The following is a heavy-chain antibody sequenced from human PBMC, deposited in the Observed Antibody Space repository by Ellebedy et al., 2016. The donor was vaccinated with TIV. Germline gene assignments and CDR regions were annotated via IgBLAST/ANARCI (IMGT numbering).Heavy chain of an antibody. V-gene: IGHV4-4*02. CDR2: IYHSGST. D-gene: IGHD6-6*01. CDR1: GGSISSSNW. J-gene: IGHJ4*02. CDR3: ARTSSSSLIFDY. Sequence: MPSETLSLTCAVSGGSISSSNWWSWVRQPPGKGLEWIGEIYHSGSTNYNPSLKSRVTISVDKSKNQFSLKLSSVTAADTAVCYCARTSSSSLIFDYWGQGTLVTVSS.